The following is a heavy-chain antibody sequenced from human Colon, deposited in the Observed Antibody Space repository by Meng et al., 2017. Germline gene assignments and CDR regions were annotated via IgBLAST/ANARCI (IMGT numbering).Heavy chain of an antibody. CDR3: AGGPWELDY. D-gene: IGHD1-26*01. J-gene: IGHJ4*02. V-gene: IGHV4-4*03. Sequence: EQGPGVVEPQGTLPRTCAVSGGSITNSNWWSWVRQPPGKGLEWIGQTYGSVNTAYNPSLKSRVTISVDKSKNQLSLTLSSVTAADTAVYYCAGGPWELDYWGQGTLVTVSS. CDR2: TYGSVNT. CDR1: GGSITNSNW.